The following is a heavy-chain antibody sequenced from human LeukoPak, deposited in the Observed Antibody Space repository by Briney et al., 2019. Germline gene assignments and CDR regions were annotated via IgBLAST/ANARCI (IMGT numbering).Heavy chain of an antibody. J-gene: IGHJ6*02. CDR1: GGTFSSYA. V-gene: IGHV1-69*01. CDR3: ARGSYGSPWYYYGKDV. Sequence: ASVKVSCKASGGTFSSYAISWVRQAPGQGLEWMGGIIPIFGTANYAQKFQGRVTITADESTSTAYMELSSLRSEDTAVYYCARGSYGSPWYYYGKDVWGQGTTVTVSS. D-gene: IGHD5-18*01. CDR2: IIPIFGTA.